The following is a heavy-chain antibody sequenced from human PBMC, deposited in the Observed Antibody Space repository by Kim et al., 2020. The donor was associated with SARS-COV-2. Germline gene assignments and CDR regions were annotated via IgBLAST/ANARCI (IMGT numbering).Heavy chain of an antibody. Sequence: GGSLRLSCAASGFTFSSYGMHWVRQAPGKGLEWVAVIWYDGSNKYYADSVKGRFTISRDNSKNTLYLQMNSLRAEDTAVYYCAKDTLNYYGSGRPQTLGGYFDYWGQGTLVTVSS. CDR2: IWYDGSNK. V-gene: IGHV3-33*06. CDR1: GFTFSSYG. D-gene: IGHD3-10*01. CDR3: AKDTLNYYGSGRPQTLGGYFDY. J-gene: IGHJ4*02.